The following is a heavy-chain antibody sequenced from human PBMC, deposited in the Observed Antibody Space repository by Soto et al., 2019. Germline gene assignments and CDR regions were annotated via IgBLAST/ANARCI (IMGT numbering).Heavy chain of an antibody. Sequence: QVQLVQSGAEVKKPGSSVKVSCKASGGTFSSYAISWVRQAPGQGREWMGGIIPIFGTANYAQKVQGRVTSTAVESTGTAYMELSSLGSEDTDVYYCARGITIFGVVPDAFDIWGQGTMVTVSS. V-gene: IGHV1-69*12. D-gene: IGHD3-3*01. CDR3: ARGITIFGVVPDAFDI. CDR1: GGTFSSYA. J-gene: IGHJ3*02. CDR2: IIPIFGTA.